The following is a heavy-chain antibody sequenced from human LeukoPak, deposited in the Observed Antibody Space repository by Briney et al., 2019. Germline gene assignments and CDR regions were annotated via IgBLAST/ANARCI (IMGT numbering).Heavy chain of an antibody. CDR2: IVPIFKTA. D-gene: IGHD2-2*01. Sequence: SVKVSCKASGSMFSSYGINWVRQAPGQGLEWMGGIVPIFKTANYAQKFQGRVTIIADELTNTAYMELRSLRSEDTALYYCARVAVPASRNDAFDIWGQGTVVIVSS. CDR3: ARVAVPASRNDAFDI. J-gene: IGHJ3*02. CDR1: GSMFSSYG. V-gene: IGHV1-69*13.